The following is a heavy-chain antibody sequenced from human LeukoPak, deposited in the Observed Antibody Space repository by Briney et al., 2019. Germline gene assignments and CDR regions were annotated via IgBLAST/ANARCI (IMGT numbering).Heavy chain of an antibody. D-gene: IGHD2-21*02. CDR1: GGSCGDYY. Sequence: SETLSLTCDVYGGSCGDYYSSWIRQPPGKGLEWIGEIHPHGIFYYNSSLMSRVTISIDTSTSRFSLRLTSVTAADTAFYFCARGRDRSQAGDLWGQGGLVTVSS. CDR3: ARGRDRSQAGDL. CDR2: IHPHGIF. J-gene: IGHJ4*02. V-gene: IGHV4-34*01.